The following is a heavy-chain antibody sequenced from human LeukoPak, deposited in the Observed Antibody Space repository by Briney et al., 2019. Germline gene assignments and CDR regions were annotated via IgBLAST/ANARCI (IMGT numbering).Heavy chain of an antibody. CDR1: GGTFSSYA. CDR3: AAYRGAHHKTFDY. D-gene: IGHD1-26*01. Sequence: GASVKVSCKASGGTFSSYAISWVRQAPGQGLEWMGGIIPIFGTANYAQKFQGRVTITADESTSTAYMELSSLRSEDTAVYYCAAYRGAHHKTFDYWGQGTLVTVSS. J-gene: IGHJ4*02. V-gene: IGHV1-69*13. CDR2: IIPIFGTA.